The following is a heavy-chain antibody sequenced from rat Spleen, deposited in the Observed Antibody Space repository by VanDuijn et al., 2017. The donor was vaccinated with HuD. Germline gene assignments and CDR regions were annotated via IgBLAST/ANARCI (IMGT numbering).Heavy chain of an antibody. J-gene: IGHJ2*01. D-gene: IGHD5-1*01. CDR1: GFTFSRYW. CDR2: VSSDGINT. V-gene: IGHV5-58*01. CDR3: ARHPGRLGGLDY. Sequence: EVQLVETGGGLVQPGKSLKLSCVASGFTFSRYWMYWVRQAPGKGLEWVSSVSSDGINTYYPDSIKGRFTISRDNAENIVYLQMDSLRSEDTATYYCARHPGRLGGLDYWGQGVMVTVSS.